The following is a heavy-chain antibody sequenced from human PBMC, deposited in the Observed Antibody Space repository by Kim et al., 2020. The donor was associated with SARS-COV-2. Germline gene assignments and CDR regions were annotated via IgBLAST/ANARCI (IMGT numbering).Heavy chain of an antibody. CDR2: INPSGGST. D-gene: IGHD2-15*01. V-gene: IGHV1-46*01. CDR3: ARVPNKSMGYCSGGSCYHYGMDV. CDR1: GYTFTSYY. Sequence: ASVKVSCKASGYTFTSYYMHWVRQAPGQGLEWMGIINPSGGSTSYAQKFQGRVTMTRDTSTSTVYMELSSLRSEDTAVYYCARVPNKSMGYCSGGSCYHYGMDVWGQGTTVPVSS. J-gene: IGHJ6*02.